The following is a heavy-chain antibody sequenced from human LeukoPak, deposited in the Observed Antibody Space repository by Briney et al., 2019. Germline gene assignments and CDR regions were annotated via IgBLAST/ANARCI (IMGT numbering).Heavy chain of an antibody. Sequence: SETLSLTCTVSGGSISSYYWSWIRQPPGKGLEWIGYIYYTGSTNYNSSLKSRVTISVDTSKNQFSLKLSSVTAADTAVYYCARDTGYCSGGSCYHNYFDFWGQGALVTVSS. D-gene: IGHD2-15*01. CDR1: GGSISSYY. J-gene: IGHJ4*02. CDR3: ARDTGYCSGGSCYHNYFDF. V-gene: IGHV4-59*01. CDR2: IYYTGST.